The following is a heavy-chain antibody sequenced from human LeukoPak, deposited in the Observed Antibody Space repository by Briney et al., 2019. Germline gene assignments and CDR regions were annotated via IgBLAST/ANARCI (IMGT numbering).Heavy chain of an antibody. V-gene: IGHV3-64*01. CDR3: ARDQYYYGSGSYGLDY. J-gene: IGHJ4*02. Sequence: GGSLRLSCAASGFTFSSYAMHWVRQAPGKGLEYVSAISSNGGSTYYANSVKGRFTISRDNSKNTLYLQMGSLRAEDMAVYYCARDQYYYGSGSYGLDYWGQGTLVTVSS. D-gene: IGHD3-10*01. CDR1: GFTFSSYA. CDR2: ISSNGGST.